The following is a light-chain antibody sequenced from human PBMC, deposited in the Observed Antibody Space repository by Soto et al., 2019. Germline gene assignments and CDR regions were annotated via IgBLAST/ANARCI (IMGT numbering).Light chain of an antibody. CDR2: DVS. J-gene: IGLJ1*01. CDR1: SSDVGTYDY. CDR3: SSYTNRSGV. Sequence: QSALTQPASVSGSPGQSITISCTGTSSDVGTYDYVSWYQQHPGKAPKLMIYDVSNRPSGVSTRFSGSKSGNTASLTISGLQADDEADYYCSSYTNRSGVFGTGTNLTVL. V-gene: IGLV2-14*01.